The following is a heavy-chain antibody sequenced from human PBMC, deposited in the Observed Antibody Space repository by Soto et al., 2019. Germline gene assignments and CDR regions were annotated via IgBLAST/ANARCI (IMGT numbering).Heavy chain of an antibody. Sequence: ASVKVSCKVSGYTLTELSMHWVRQAPGKGLEWMGGFDPEDGETIYAQKFQGRVTMTEDTSTDTAYMELSSLRSEDTAVYYFATRKTGTIPPPVDYWGQGTLVTVSS. CDR2: FDPEDGET. J-gene: IGHJ4*02. V-gene: IGHV1-24*01. CDR3: ATRKTGTIPPPVDY. CDR1: GYTLTELS. D-gene: IGHD1-7*01.